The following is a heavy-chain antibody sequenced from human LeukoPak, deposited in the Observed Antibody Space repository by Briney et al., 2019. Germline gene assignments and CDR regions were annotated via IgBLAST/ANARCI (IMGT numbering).Heavy chain of an antibody. Sequence: SETLSLTCAVYGGSFSGYYWSWIRQPPGKGLEWIGEINHSGSTNYNPSLKSRVAISVDTSKNQFSLKLSSVTAADTAVYYCAREYSSSWYFDYWGQGTLVTVSS. CDR2: INHSGST. V-gene: IGHV4-34*01. CDR1: GGSFSGYY. J-gene: IGHJ4*02. D-gene: IGHD6-13*01. CDR3: AREYSSSWYFDY.